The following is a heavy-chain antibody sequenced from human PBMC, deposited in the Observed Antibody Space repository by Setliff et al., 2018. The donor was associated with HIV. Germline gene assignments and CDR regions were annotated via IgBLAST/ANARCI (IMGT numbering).Heavy chain of an antibody. Sequence: SETLSLTCTVSGGSIRSYYWSWIRQPPGKALEWIGYIYLNGGTDYNPSLKSRVTISADTSKNQFSLKLTSVTAADTAVYHCARVSSSWFVDYWGQGTLVTVSS. CDR2: IYLNGGT. CDR1: GGSIRSYY. CDR3: ARVSSSWFVDY. V-gene: IGHV4-59*01. J-gene: IGHJ4*02. D-gene: IGHD6-19*01.